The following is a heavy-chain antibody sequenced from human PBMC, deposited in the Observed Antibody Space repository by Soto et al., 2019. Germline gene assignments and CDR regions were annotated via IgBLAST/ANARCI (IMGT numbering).Heavy chain of an antibody. CDR3: ARGGVDMIRGITGKRTWLDP. Sequence: QVQLQQWGDGLLKPSETLSLTCAVYGGSFSSYYWNWIRQSPGKGLEWIGDINRIGSANYNPSLMGRVTMSVDSSKNQIYLRLTSVTAADTAMYYCARGGVDMIRGITGKRTWLDPWGQGTLVLVS. CDR1: GGSFSSYY. D-gene: IGHD3-10*01. CDR2: INRIGSA. V-gene: IGHV4-34*01. J-gene: IGHJ5*02.